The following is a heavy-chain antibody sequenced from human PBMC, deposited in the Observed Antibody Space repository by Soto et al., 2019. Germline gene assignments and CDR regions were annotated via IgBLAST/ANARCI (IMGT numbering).Heavy chain of an antibody. Sequence: QVQLQESGPGLVKPSGTLSLTCAVSGGSISSSDLWTWVRQPPGKGLEWIGEIYHSGSTNYNPSLKSRVTISVDKSKNQFCLKVTSVTAADTAVYYYARSPRSIAAGGIDYWGQGILVTVSS. D-gene: IGHD6-13*01. J-gene: IGHJ4*02. CDR2: IYHSGST. V-gene: IGHV4-4*02. CDR1: GGSISSSDL. CDR3: ARSPRSIAAGGIDY.